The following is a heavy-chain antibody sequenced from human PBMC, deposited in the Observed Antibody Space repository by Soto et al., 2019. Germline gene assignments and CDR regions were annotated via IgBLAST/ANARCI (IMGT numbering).Heavy chain of an antibody. J-gene: IGHJ4*02. Sequence: VQLVESGGGVVQPGRSLRLSCAASGFTFSSYGMHWVRQAPGKGLEWVAVISYDGSNKYYADSVKGRFTISRDNSKNTLYLQMNSLRAEDTAVYYCASLLGYCSSTSCPPGYFDYWGQGTLVTVSS. CDR2: ISYDGSNK. D-gene: IGHD2-2*01. CDR1: GFTFSSYG. CDR3: ASLLGYCSSTSCPPGYFDY. V-gene: IGHV3-30*03.